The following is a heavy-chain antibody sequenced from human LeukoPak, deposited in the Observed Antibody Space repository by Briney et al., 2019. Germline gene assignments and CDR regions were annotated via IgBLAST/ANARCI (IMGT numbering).Heavy chain of an antibody. CDR3: ARSNNGYSDS. CDR1: GFTFSSYN. J-gene: IGHJ4*02. D-gene: IGHD5-24*01. Sequence: GSLRLSCAASGFTFSSYNMHWVRPAPGKGLEYVSAITSNGGSTYYANSVKGRFTISRDNSKNTLYLQMGGLGAEDMAVYYCARSNNGYSDSWGQGTLVTVSS. CDR2: ITSNGGST. V-gene: IGHV3-64*01.